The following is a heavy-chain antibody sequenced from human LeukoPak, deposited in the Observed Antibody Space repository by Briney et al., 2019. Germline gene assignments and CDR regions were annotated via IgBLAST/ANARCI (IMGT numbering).Heavy chain of an antibody. CDR3: ARQGYSYGYVWFDP. J-gene: IGHJ5*02. Sequence: PGGSLRLSCAASGFTFSSYSMNWVRQAPGKGLEWVSSISSSSSYIYYADSVKGRFTISRDNAKNSLYLQMNSLRAEDTAVYYCARQGYSYGYVWFDPWGQGTLVTVSS. D-gene: IGHD5-18*01. V-gene: IGHV3-21*01. CDR2: ISSSSSYI. CDR1: GFTFSSYS.